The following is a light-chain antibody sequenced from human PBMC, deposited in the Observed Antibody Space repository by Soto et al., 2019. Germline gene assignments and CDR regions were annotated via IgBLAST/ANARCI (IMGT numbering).Light chain of an antibody. J-gene: IGLJ3*02. Sequence: SYELTQPPSVSVAPGKTASITCGGSNIGSKSVHWYQQKPGQAPVLVIYYDSDRPSGIPERFSGSNSGNTATLTISRVEAGDEADYYCQVWDTSSDHWVFGGGTKVTVL. CDR1: NIGSKS. V-gene: IGLV3-21*04. CDR2: YDS. CDR3: QVWDTSSDHWV.